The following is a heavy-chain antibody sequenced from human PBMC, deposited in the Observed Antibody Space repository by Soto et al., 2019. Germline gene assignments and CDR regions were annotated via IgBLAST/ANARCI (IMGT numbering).Heavy chain of an antibody. D-gene: IGHD4-17*01. CDR2: FYYSGST. CDR1: GGSISSYY. J-gene: IGHJ4*02. Sequence: SETLSLTCTVSGGSISSYYWSWIRQPPGKGLEWIGYFYYSGSTNYNPSLKSRVTISVDTSKNHFSLKLSSVTAADTAVYYCARRYGPGFDYWGQGTLVTVSS. CDR3: ARRYGPGFDY. V-gene: IGHV4-59*08.